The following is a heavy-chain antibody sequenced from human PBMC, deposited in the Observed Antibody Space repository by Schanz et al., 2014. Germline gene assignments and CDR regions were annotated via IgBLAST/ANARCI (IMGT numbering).Heavy chain of an antibody. J-gene: IGHJ4*02. V-gene: IGHV3-23*01. D-gene: IGHD3-9*01. CDR1: GFTFSTYA. Sequence: EVKLLESGGHLVQPGGSLRLSCVASGFTFSTYAMSWVRQAPGKGLEWVSGIGGSGDSTHYADSVKGRSIISRDNSKNTLYLQVNSLRAENTAVYYCAKHVRSLTGNDYWGQGTLVTVSS. CDR2: IGGSGDST. CDR3: AKHVRSLTGNDY.